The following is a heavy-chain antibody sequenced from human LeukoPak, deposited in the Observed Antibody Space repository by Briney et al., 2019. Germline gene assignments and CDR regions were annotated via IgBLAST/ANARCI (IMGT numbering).Heavy chain of an antibody. CDR1: GFTVSTSA. CDR3: AKDGKTRNWNYFQAKPVY. V-gene: IGHV3-23*01. CDR2: ISGSGGGT. Sequence: PGGSLRLSCAAAGFTVSTSAMSWVRQAPGKGLEWVSGISGSGGGTYYADSVKGRFSISRDISKNTLYPQMNSLRAEDTAIYYCAKDGKTRNWNYFQAKPVYWGQGTLVTVSS. J-gene: IGHJ4*02. D-gene: IGHD1-7*01.